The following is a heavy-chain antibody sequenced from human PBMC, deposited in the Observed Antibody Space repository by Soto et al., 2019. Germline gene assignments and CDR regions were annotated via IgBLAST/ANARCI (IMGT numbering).Heavy chain of an antibody. CDR1: GFSFSSYW. V-gene: IGHV3-7*01. Sequence: GGSLRLSCAASGFSFSSYWMTWVRQAPGKGLEWVANINQGGSHKYYVGSVTGRFTISRDNAKNSLYLQMTTLRPEDTAVYYCARDGYTSSSLDYWGQGALVTVSS. CDR3: ARDGYTSSSLDY. CDR2: INQGGSHK. J-gene: IGHJ4*02. D-gene: IGHD6-6*01.